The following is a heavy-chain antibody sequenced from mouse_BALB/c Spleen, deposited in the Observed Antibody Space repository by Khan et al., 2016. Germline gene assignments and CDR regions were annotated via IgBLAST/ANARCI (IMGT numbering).Heavy chain of an antibody. CDR3: ARAYYGSSYFDY. CDR2: ISYSGST. V-gene: IGHV3-2*02. Sequence: VQLKESGPGLVKPSQSLSLTCTVTGYSITSDYAWNWIRQFPGNKLEWMGYISYSGSTSYNPSLKSRISITRDTSKNQFFLQLNSVTTEDTATXCCARAYYGSSYFDYWGQGTTLTVSS. CDR1: GYSITSDYA. J-gene: IGHJ2*01. D-gene: IGHD1-1*01.